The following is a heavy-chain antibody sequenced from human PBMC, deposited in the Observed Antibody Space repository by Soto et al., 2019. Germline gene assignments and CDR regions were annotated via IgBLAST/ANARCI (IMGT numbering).Heavy chain of an antibody. CDR3: ARSGGSNSWYGVFDF. CDR2: IYFRGNS. J-gene: IGHJ4*02. D-gene: IGHD2-15*01. CDR1: GDSITSGPYY. V-gene: IGHV4-31*03. Sequence: QVQLQESGPGLVKPSQTLSVTCTVSGDSITSGPYYWSWVRQLPGRGLEWIGYIYFRGNSYYNPSLKRRIIISLDRSKNQFSLELNSVTAADTAVYYCARSGGSNSWYGVFDFWGQGTLVNVSS.